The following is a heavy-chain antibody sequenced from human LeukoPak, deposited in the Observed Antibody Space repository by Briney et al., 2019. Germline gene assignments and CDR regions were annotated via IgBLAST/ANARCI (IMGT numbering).Heavy chain of an antibody. CDR1: GGPISSSSYY. CDR3: ARRSYDFWSGYPYNWFDP. Sequence: SETLSLTCTVSGGPISSSSYYWGWIRQPPGKGLEWIGSIYYSGSTYYNPSLKSRVTISVDTSKNQFSLKLRSVTAAETAVYYCARRSYDFWSGYPYNWFDPWGQGTLVTVSS. V-gene: IGHV4-39*01. D-gene: IGHD3-3*01. CDR2: IYYSGST. J-gene: IGHJ5*02.